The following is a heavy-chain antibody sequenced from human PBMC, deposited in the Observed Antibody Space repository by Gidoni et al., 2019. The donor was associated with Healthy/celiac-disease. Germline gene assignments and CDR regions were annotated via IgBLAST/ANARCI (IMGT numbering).Heavy chain of an antibody. V-gene: IGHV3-9*01. Sequence: EVQLVESGGGLVQPGRSLRLSCAASGFTFDDYAMHWVRQAPGKGLEWVSGISWNSGSIGYADSVKGRFTISRDNAKNSLYLQMNSLRAEDTALYYCAKDGGSWGQGTMVTVSS. D-gene: IGHD3-10*01. J-gene: IGHJ3*01. CDR1: GFTFDDYA. CDR3: AKDGGS. CDR2: ISWNSGSI.